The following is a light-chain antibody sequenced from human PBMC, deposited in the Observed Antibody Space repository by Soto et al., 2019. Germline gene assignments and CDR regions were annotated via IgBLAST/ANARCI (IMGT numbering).Light chain of an antibody. CDR3: QQYGSLEWFT. CDR1: QSVSSSY. CDR2: GAS. Sequence: EIVLTQSPGTLSLSPGERATLSCRASQSVSSSYLAWYQQKPGQAPRLLIYGASSRATGIPDRFSGSGSGTDFTLTISRLEPEDFAVYYCQQYGSLEWFTFGPGTKVDIK. V-gene: IGKV3-20*01. J-gene: IGKJ3*01.